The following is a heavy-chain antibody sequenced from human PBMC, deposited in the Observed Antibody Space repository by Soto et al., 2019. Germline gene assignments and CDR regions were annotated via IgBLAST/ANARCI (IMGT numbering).Heavy chain of an antibody. D-gene: IGHD4-17*01. CDR1: GFTFSDYY. Sequence: PGGSLRLSCAASGFTFSDYYMSWIRQAPGKGLEWVSYISSSGSTLYYADSVKGRFTISRDNAKNSLYLQMNSLRAEDTAVYYCARDPSTVTRSALDYWGQGTLVTVSS. CDR3: ARDPSTVTRSALDY. J-gene: IGHJ4*02. V-gene: IGHV3-11*01. CDR2: ISSSGSTL.